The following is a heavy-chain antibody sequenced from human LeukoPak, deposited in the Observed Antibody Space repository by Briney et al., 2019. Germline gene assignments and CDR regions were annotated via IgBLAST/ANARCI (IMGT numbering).Heavy chain of an antibody. CDR2: IYYSGST. Sequence: PSETLSLTCTVSGGSLSSSSYYWGWIRQPPGKGLGWIGSIYYSGSTYYNPSRKSRVTISVDTSNNQFSLKLSSVTAADTAVYYCAESHLHAIAVLDGSYFDYWGQGTLVTVSS. CDR3: AESHLHAIAVLDGSYFDY. V-gene: IGHV4-39*01. J-gene: IGHJ4*02. CDR1: GGSLSSSSYY. D-gene: IGHD3-3*02.